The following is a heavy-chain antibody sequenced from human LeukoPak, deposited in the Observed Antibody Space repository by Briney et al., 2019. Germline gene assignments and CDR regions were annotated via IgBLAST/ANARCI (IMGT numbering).Heavy chain of an antibody. V-gene: IGHV1-46*01. CDR1: GYTFTSYY. Sequence: ASVKVSCKASGYTFTSYYMHWVRQAPGQGLEWMGIINPSGGSTSYAQKFQGRVTMTRDTSTSTVYMELSSLRSEDTAVYYCARDSMPASTMIRGVIIYYYYYGMGVWGKGTTVTVSS. CDR2: INPSGGST. CDR3: ARDSMPASTMIRGVIIYYYYYGMGV. D-gene: IGHD3-10*01. J-gene: IGHJ6*04.